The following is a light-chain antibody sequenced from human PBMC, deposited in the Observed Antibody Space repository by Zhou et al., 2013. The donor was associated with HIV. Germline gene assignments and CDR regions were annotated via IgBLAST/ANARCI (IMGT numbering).Light chain of an antibody. Sequence: EIVLTQSPATLSLSPGERATLSCRASQSVSSSLAWYQHKPGQAPRLLIYDASNRATGIPARFSGSGSGTDFTLTISSLEPEDFAVYYCQQRINWPPLTFGGGTKVEVK. CDR2: DAS. CDR3: QQRINWPPLT. J-gene: IGKJ4*01. CDR1: QSVSSS. V-gene: IGKV3-11*01.